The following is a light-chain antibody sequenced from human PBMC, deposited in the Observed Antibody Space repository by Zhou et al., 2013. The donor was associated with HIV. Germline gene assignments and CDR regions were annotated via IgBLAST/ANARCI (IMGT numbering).Light chain of an antibody. CDR3: QQSYSTPRT. Sequence: DIQMTQSPSSLSASVGDRVTITCRASQSISNYLNWYQQQPGKTPKLLIHDASNLQTGVASRFNGSGSGTDFTLTITNLRPEDFATYYCQQSYSTPRTFGPGTKVDIK. CDR2: DAS. CDR1: QSISNY. J-gene: IGKJ3*01. V-gene: IGKV1-39*01.